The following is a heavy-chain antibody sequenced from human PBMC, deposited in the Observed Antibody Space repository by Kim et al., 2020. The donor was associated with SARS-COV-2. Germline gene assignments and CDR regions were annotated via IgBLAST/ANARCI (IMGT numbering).Heavy chain of an antibody. D-gene: IGHD3-10*01. CDR2: IKEDGSEA. CDR1: GFIIRTYC. CDR3: MKDPGTY. J-gene: IGHJ4*02. Sequence: GGSLRLSCVASGFIIRTYCMTWFRQPPGKGLEWVVNIKEDGSEAYNADPVKGRFTISRDNAKNSLYLQMNSLRAEDTAVYFCMKDPGTYCCKGTLVILS. V-gene: IGHV3-7*01.